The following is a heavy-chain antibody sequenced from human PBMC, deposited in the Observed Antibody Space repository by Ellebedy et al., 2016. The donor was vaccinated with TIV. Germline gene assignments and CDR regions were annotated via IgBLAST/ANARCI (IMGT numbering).Heavy chain of an antibody. V-gene: IGHV4-30-2*01. Sequence: SETLSLTXAVSGGSISSGGYSWSWIRQPPGKGLEWIGYIYHSGSTYYNPSLKSRVTISVDRSKNQFSLKLSSVTAADTAVYYCARTTTVVTHFDYWGQGTLVTVSS. CDR2: IYHSGST. CDR1: GGSISSGGYS. D-gene: IGHD4-23*01. J-gene: IGHJ4*02. CDR3: ARTTTVVTHFDY.